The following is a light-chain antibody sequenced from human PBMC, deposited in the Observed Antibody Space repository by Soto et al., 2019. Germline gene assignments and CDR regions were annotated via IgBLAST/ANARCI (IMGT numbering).Light chain of an antibody. CDR1: SSDIGGYNY. Sequence: QSAPTQPASVSGSPGQSNTISCTGTSSDIGGYNYISWYQQQPDKGPKLIIYDVTNRPSGVSNRFSASKSGNTASLTISGLQAEDEADYYCSSYSSSTTVRYVFGTGTKLTVL. CDR2: DVT. J-gene: IGLJ1*01. CDR3: SSYSSSTTVRYV. V-gene: IGLV2-14*03.